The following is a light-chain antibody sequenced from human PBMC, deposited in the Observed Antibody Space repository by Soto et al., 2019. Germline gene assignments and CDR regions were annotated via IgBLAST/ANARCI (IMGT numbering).Light chain of an antibody. Sequence: QSALTQPASASGSPGQSVTISCTGTSSEVGAYNYVSWYQQYPGKAPKLMFYEVSKPPSGVPHLFSGSKSGTTAPLTVCGLAADDDADYYCTYYGGSNLLVFGGGTKLTVL. J-gene: IGLJ2*01. V-gene: IGLV2-8*01. CDR2: EVS. CDR1: SSEVGAYNY. CDR3: TYYGGSNLLV.